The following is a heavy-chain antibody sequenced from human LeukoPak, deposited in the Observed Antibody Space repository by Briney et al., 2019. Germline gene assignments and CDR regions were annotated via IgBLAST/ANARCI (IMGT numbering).Heavy chain of an antibody. J-gene: IGHJ3*02. CDR1: GFTVSSNY. Sequence: GGSLRLSCAASGFTVSSNYMSWVRQAPGKGLEWVSVIYSGNNTYYADSVKGRFTISRDNSKNTLYPQMNSLRAEDTAVYYCARLTARVSGAFDIWGQGTMVTVSS. CDR2: IYSGNNT. D-gene: IGHD1-26*01. CDR3: ARLTARVSGAFDI. V-gene: IGHV3-66*04.